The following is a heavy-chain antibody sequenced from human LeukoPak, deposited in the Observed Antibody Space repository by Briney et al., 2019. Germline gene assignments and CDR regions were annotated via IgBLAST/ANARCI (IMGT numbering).Heavy chain of an antibody. CDR2: ISSSSSYI. CDR1: GFTFSSYS. D-gene: IGHD3-3*01. Sequence: KTGGSLRLSCAASGFTFSSYSMNWVRQAPGKGLEWVSSISSSSSYIYYADSVRGRFTISRDNAKNSLYLQMNSLRAEDTAVYYCARDPLTIFGTYYFDYWGQGTLVTVSS. J-gene: IGHJ4*02. CDR3: ARDPLTIFGTYYFDY. V-gene: IGHV3-21*01.